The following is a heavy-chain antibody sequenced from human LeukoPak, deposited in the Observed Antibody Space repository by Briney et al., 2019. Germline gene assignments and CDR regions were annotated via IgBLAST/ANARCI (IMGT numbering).Heavy chain of an antibody. V-gene: IGHV4-39*01. CDR3: ASHGEWPKGYYYYYYMDV. D-gene: IGHD3-3*01. CDR1: GGSISSSSYY. Sequence: SETLSLTCTVSGGSISSSSYYWGWIRQPPGKGLEWIGSIYYSGSTYYNPSLKSRVTISVDTSKNQFSLKLSSVTAADTAVYYCASHGEWPKGYYYYYYMDVWGKGTTVTVSS. J-gene: IGHJ6*03. CDR2: IYYSGST.